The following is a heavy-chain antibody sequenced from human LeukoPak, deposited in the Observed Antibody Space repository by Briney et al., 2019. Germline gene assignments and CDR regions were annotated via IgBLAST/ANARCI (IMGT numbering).Heavy chain of an antibody. CDR1: GYTFTSYG. CDR2: ISAYNGNT. J-gene: IGHJ5*02. V-gene: IGHV1-18*01. CDR3: ARDSAGYNWNSNWFDP. Sequence: GASVKVSCKASGYTFTSYGISWVRQAPGQGLEWMGWISAYNGNTNYAQKLQGRVTMTTDTSTSTAYMELRSLRSDDTAVYYCARDSAGYNWNSNWFDPWGQGTLVTVSS. D-gene: IGHD1-7*01.